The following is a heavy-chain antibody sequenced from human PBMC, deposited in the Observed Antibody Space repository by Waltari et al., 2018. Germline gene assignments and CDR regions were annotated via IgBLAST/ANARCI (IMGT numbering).Heavy chain of an antibody. CDR1: GYTFTSYD. CDR3: ARVAYSSGWYRGNWFDP. V-gene: IGHV1-8*03. Sequence: QVQLVQSGAEVKKPGASVKVSCKASGYTFTSYDINWVRQATGQGLEWMGWVNPNSGNTGYEQKFQGRVTITRNTSISTAYMELSSLRSEDTAVYYCARVAYSSGWYRGNWFDPWGQGTLVTVSS. CDR2: VNPNSGNT. D-gene: IGHD6-19*01. J-gene: IGHJ5*02.